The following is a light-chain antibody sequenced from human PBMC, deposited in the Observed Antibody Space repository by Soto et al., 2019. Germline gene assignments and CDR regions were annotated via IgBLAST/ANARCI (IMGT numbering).Light chain of an antibody. J-gene: IGKJ1*01. CDR2: GAS. V-gene: IGKV3-20*01. CDR1: QTISRNF. CDR3: QQYGSSPRT. Sequence: DIGLTQSPGTLSLSPGERATLSCGTSQTISRNFLAWYQQKPGQAPRLLIYGASNRASGIPDRFSGSGSGTEFTLTISRLEPEDFAVYYCQQYGSSPRTFGQGTKVEIK.